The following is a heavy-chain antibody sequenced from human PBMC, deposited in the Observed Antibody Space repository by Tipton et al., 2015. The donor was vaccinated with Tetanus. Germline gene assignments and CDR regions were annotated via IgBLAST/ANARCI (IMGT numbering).Heavy chain of an antibody. Sequence: TLSLTCAVYGGSFSGYYWSWIRQPPGKGLEWIGEINHSGSTNYNPSLKSRVSISEDKPKNQFSLRLTSMTAADTAVYYCATTEYSSGWYNWGQGTLVTVSS. D-gene: IGHD6-19*01. V-gene: IGHV4-34*01. CDR2: INHSGST. CDR3: ATTEYSSGWYN. CDR1: GGSFSGYY. J-gene: IGHJ4*02.